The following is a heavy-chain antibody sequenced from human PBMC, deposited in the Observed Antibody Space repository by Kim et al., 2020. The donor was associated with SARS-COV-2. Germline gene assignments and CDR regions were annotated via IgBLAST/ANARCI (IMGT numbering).Heavy chain of an antibody. CDR1: GYTFTSYA. Sequence: ASVKVSCKASGYTFTSYALIWVRQAPGQGLEWMGWINTDTGNPTYAQGFTGRFVFSLDTSIGTAYVQISSLKAEDTAVYYCARAWTGYCSSASCSFDYCGPGALVTVSS. V-gene: IGHV7-4-1*02. CDR3: ARAWTGYCSSASCSFDY. J-gene: IGHJ4*02. CDR2: INTDTGNP. D-gene: IGHD2-15*01.